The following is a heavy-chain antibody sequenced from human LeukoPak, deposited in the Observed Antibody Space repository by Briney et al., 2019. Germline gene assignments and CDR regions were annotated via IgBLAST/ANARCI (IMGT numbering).Heavy chain of an antibody. CDR2: ISGSGGST. CDR3: AKDPGNYRAEYYFDY. CDR1: GFTFSNYA. J-gene: IGHJ4*02. Sequence: GGSLRLSCAASGFTFSNYAMSWVRQAPGKGLEWVSAISGSGGSTYYADSVKGRFTISRDNSKNTLYLQMNSLRAEDTAVYYCAKDPGNYRAEYYFDYWGQGTLVTVSS. D-gene: IGHD4-11*01. V-gene: IGHV3-23*01.